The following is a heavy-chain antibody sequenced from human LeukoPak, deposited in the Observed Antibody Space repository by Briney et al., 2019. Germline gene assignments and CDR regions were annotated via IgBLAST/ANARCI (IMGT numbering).Heavy chain of an antibody. CDR3: ATTPALAVAGTLDPKE. V-gene: IGHV4-39*01. CDR1: GGSISSSSYY. Sequence: SETLSLTCTVSGGSISSSSYYWGWIRQSPGKGLEWIGSIFYSGSTYYNPSLKSRVTISIDTSENQFSLKLSSVTAADTAVYYCATTPALAVAGTLDPKEWGQGALVTVSS. D-gene: IGHD6-19*01. CDR2: IFYSGST. J-gene: IGHJ4*02.